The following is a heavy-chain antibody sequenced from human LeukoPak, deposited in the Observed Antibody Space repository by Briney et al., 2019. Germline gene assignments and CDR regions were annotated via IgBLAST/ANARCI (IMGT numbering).Heavy chain of an antibody. CDR1: GGSISSSSYY. Sequence: SETLSLTCTVSGGSISSSSYYWGWIRQPPGKGLEWIGSIYYSGSTYYNPSLKSRVTISVDTSKNQFSPKLSSVTAADTAVYHCASFGYCSGWEYRYFDYWGQGTLVTVSS. J-gene: IGHJ4*02. V-gene: IGHV4-39*01. D-gene: IGHD6-19*01. CDR2: IYYSGST. CDR3: ASFGYCSGWEYRYFDY.